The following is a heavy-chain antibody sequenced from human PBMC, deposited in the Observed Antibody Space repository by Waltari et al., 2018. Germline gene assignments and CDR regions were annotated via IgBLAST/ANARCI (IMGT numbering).Heavy chain of an antibody. V-gene: IGHV3-30-3*01. CDR2: ISYDGSNK. D-gene: IGHD6-13*01. Sequence: QVQLVESGGGVVQPGRSLRLSCAASGFPFSSYAMPWVRPAPGKGLEWVAVISYDGSNKYYADSVKGRFTISRDNSKNTLYLQMNSLRAEDTAVYYCASWGDIAAAGANWFDPWGQGTLVTVSS. CDR1: GFPFSSYA. CDR3: ASWGDIAAAGANWFDP. J-gene: IGHJ5*02.